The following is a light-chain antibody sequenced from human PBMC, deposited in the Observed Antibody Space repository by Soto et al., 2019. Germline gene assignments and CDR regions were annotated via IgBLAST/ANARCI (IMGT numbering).Light chain of an antibody. CDR1: QGISTY. CDR3: QQLDSYPLT. J-gene: IGKJ4*01. Sequence: IQMTQSTSSLSASVGDRVTITYRASQGISTYLAWYQQRPGKAPELLIYAASTLQSGVPSRFSGSGSGTEFTLTISSLQPEDFATYYCQQLDSYPLTFGGGTKVDI. CDR2: AAS. V-gene: IGKV1-9*01.